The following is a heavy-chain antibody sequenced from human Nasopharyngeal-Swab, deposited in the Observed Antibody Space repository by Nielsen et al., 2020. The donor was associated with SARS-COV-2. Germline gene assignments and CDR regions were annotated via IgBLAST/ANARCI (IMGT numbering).Heavy chain of an antibody. CDR3: AREVGDSSGYYLYFGN. Sequence: SETLSLTCAVYGGSFSGYYWSWIRQPPGKGLEWIGEINHSGSTNYNPSLKSRVTMSVDTSKNQFSLKLSSVTAADTAVYYCAREVGDSSGYYLYFGNWGQGTLVTVSS. V-gene: IGHV4-34*01. CDR1: GGSFSGYY. CDR2: INHSGST. D-gene: IGHD3-22*01. J-gene: IGHJ4*02.